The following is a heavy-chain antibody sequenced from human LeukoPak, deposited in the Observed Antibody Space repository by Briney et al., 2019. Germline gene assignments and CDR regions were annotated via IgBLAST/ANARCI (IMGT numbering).Heavy chain of an antibody. CDR2: IIPIFGIA. CDR3: ARGPKWELHPVFDY. V-gene: IGHV1-69*04. Sequence: SVKVSCKASGGTFSSYAINWVRRAPGQGLEWMGRIIPIFGIANYAQKFQGRVTITADKSTSTAYMELSSLRSEDTAVYYCARGPKWELHPVFDYWGQATLVTVSS. D-gene: IGHD1-26*01. J-gene: IGHJ4*02. CDR1: GGTFSSYA.